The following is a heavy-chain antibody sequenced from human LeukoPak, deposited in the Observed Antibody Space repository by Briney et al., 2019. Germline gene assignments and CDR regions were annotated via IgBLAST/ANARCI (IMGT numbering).Heavy chain of an antibody. CDR3: ARGFIPRYDSSGYYRY. J-gene: IGHJ4*02. D-gene: IGHD3-22*01. V-gene: IGHV4-34*01. CDR2: INHSGST. Sequence: SETLSLSCAVYGGSFSGYYWSWIRQPPGKGLDWIGEINHSGSTNYNPSLKSRVTISVDTSKNQFSLKLSSVTAADTAVYYCARGFIPRYDSSGYYRYWGQGTLVTVSS. CDR1: GGSFSGYY.